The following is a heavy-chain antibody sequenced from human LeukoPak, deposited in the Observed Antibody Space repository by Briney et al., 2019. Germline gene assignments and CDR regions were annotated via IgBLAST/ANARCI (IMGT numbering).Heavy chain of an antibody. Sequence: SETLSLTCTVSGGSISSFYWSWIRQPPGKGLEWIGSIYYSGSTYHNPSLKSRVTISVDTSKNQFSLKLSSVTAADTAVYYCAGLRFLEWLFDYWGQGTLVTVSS. D-gene: IGHD3-3*01. CDR2: IYYSGST. CDR1: GGSISSFY. V-gene: IGHV4-59*05. J-gene: IGHJ4*02. CDR3: AGLRFLEWLFDY.